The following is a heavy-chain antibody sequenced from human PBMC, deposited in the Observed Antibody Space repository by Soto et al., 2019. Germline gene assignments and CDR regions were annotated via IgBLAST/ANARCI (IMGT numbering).Heavy chain of an antibody. CDR2: INHSGST. V-gene: IGHV4-34*01. Sequence: SSETLSLTCAVYGGSFSGYYWSWIRQPPGKGLEWIGEINHSGSTNYNPSLKSRVTISVDTSKNQFSLKLSSVTAADTAVYYCARGPVTTLRMTGRNFDYWGQGTLVTVSS. J-gene: IGHJ4*02. CDR1: GGSFSGYY. CDR3: ARGPVTTLRMTGRNFDY. D-gene: IGHD4-17*01.